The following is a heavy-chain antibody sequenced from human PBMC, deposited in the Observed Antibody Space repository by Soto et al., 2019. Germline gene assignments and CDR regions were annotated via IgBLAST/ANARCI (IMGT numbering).Heavy chain of an antibody. CDR3: AKDRFAAAAIDYYYYGMDV. J-gene: IGHJ6*02. CDR2: ISYDGSNK. CDR1: GFTFSSYG. D-gene: IGHD6-13*01. V-gene: IGHV3-30*18. Sequence: GGSLRLSCAASGFTFSSYGMHWVRQAPGKGLEWVAVISYDGSNKYYADSVKGRFTISRDNSKNTLYLQMNSLRAEATAVYYCAKDRFAAAAIDYYYYGMDVWGQGPTVT.